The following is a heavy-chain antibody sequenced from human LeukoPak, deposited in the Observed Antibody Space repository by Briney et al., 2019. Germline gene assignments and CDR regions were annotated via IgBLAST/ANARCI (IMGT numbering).Heavy chain of an antibody. D-gene: IGHD2-21*01. Sequence: ASVKVSCKASGYTFTGYYIHWVRQAPGQGLEWMGWINTKNGDTNYAQKLQGRVTMTTDTSTNTAYMELRSLRSDDTAVYYCARESGHSYGDNCFYFFDLWGQGFLVTVSS. V-gene: IGHV1-18*04. J-gene: IGHJ4*02. CDR3: ARESGHSYGDNCFYFFDL. CDR1: GYTFTGYY. CDR2: INTKNGDT.